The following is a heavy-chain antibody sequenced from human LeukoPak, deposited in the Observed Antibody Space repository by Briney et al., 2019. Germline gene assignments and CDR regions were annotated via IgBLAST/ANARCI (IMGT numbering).Heavy chain of an antibody. CDR3: AKDLYSSRWYGGYFDY. CDR2: ISWKSGSI. J-gene: IGHJ4*01. D-gene: IGHD6-13*01. Sequence: RSLRLACVVAGFTFDEYAMHCVRPAPGEGLEWVSGISWKSGSIVYGGSVKGRFTISRDNAKNSLYLQMNSLRADDTASYYCAKDLYSSRWYGGYFDYWGPGTLVTASS. CDR1: GFTFDEYA. V-gene: IGHV3-9*01.